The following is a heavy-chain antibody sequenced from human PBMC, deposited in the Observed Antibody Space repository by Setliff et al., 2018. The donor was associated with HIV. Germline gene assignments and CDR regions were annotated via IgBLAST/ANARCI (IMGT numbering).Heavy chain of an antibody. V-gene: IGHV1-18*04. J-gene: IGHJ4*02. CDR2: ISAPSGIT. CDR3: ARAGSYGWDY. CDR1: GYTFTSYY. Sequence: ASVKVSCKASGYTFTSYYMHWVRQAPGQGLEWMGWISAPSGITNSAQKFQGRVTMTTDISTSTVYIEPRSLRSDDTAVYYCARAGSYGWDYWGQGTLVTVSS. D-gene: IGHD5-18*01.